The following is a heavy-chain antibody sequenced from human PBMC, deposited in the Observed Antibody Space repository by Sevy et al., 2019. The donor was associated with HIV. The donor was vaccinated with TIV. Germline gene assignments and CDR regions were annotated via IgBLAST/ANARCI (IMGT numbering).Heavy chain of an antibody. Sequence: ASVKVSCKASGYTFTSYGISWVRRAPGQGLEWMGWISAYNGITNYAQKLQGRDTMTTDTSTSTAYMELRSLRSDDTAVYYCARESGWKAARQYYFDYWGQGTLVTVSS. CDR3: ARESGWKAARQYYFDY. D-gene: IGHD6-6*01. CDR2: ISAYNGIT. V-gene: IGHV1-18*04. CDR1: GYTFTSYG. J-gene: IGHJ4*02.